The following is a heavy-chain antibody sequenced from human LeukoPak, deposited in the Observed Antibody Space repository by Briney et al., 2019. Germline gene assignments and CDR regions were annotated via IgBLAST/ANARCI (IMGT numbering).Heavy chain of an antibody. CDR1: GYTFSSYE. J-gene: IGHJ4*02. V-gene: IGHV3-48*03. CDR3: ARQIVGATGLDY. D-gene: IGHD1-26*01. CDR2: ISSSGRTV. Sequence: QSGGSLRLSCAASGYTFSSYEMKWVRQAPGKGLEWVSYISSSGRTVYYADSVKGRFTISRDNAKDSLYLQMNSLRAEDTAVYYCARQIVGATGLDYWGQGTLVTVSP.